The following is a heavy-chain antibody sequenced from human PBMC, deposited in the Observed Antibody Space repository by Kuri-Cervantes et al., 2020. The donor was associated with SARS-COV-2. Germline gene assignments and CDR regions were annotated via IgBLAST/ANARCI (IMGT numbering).Heavy chain of an antibody. D-gene: IGHD2-15*01. Sequence: ASVKVSCKASGYSFSSNGISWVRQAPGQGLEWMAWISPYNGNRNYAQKVQGRVTMTTDTSTSTAYMELRSLQSDDTAVYYCARRRDCSGGSCYVFDVSFDYWGQGTLVTVSS. CDR1: GYSFSSNG. CDR3: ARRRDCSGGSCYVFDVSFDY. V-gene: IGHV1-18*04. J-gene: IGHJ4*02. CDR2: ISPYNGNR.